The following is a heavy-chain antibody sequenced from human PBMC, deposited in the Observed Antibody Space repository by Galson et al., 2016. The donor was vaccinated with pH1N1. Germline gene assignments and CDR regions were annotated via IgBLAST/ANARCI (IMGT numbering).Heavy chain of an antibody. CDR3: ARKGTGWPLDY. CDR2: ISGNNGDS. Sequence: SVKVSCKASGYTFNSYGFTWVRQAPGQGLEWMGWISGNNGDSHYAQKVKGRVTVTIDTSTSTAYLEVRGLTSDDTAVYYCARKGTGWPLDYWGQGTLVTVSS. D-gene: IGHD7-27*01. CDR1: GYTFNSYG. J-gene: IGHJ4*02. V-gene: IGHV1-18*01.